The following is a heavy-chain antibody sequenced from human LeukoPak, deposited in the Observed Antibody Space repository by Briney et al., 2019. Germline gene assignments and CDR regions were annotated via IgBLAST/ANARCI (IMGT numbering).Heavy chain of an antibody. V-gene: IGHV1-69*04. CDR2: IIPILGIA. J-gene: IGHJ5*02. Sequence: SVKVSCKASGGTFSSYAISWVRQAPGQGLEWMGRIIPILGIANYAQKFQGRVTITADKSTSTAYMELRSLISDDTALYYCARDFCTGAGCYHALGSWGQGALVTVSS. CDR3: ARDFCTGAGCYHALGS. CDR1: GGTFSSYA. D-gene: IGHD2-15*01.